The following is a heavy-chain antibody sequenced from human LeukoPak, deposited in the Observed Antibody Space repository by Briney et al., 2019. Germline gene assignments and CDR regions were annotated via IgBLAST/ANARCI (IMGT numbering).Heavy chain of an antibody. D-gene: IGHD5-18*01. Sequence: PGGSLRLSCAASGFTFSSYEMNWVRQAPGKGLEWVSYISSSGSTIYYADSVKGRFTISRDNAKNSLYLQMNSLRAEDTAVYYCARDSVSYGAGFTVDYWGQGTLVTVSS. J-gene: IGHJ4*02. CDR1: GFTFSSYE. CDR2: ISSSGSTI. CDR3: ARDSVSYGAGFTVDY. V-gene: IGHV3-48*03.